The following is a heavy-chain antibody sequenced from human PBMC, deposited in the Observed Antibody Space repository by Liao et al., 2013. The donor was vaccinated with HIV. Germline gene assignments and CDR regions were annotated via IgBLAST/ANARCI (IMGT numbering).Heavy chain of an antibody. J-gene: IGHJ4*02. V-gene: IGHV4-59*12. CDR2: IYYSGST. CDR3: ARGAYYYDSSGYWYYFDY. D-gene: IGHD3-22*01. CDR1: GGSIRSYY. Sequence: QVQLQESGSGLVKPSETLSLTCTVSGGSIRSYYWSWIRQPPGKGLEWIGYIYYSGSTNYNPSLKSRVTISVDTSKNQFSLKLSSVTAADTAVYYCARGAYYYDSSGYWYYFDYWGQGTLVTVSS.